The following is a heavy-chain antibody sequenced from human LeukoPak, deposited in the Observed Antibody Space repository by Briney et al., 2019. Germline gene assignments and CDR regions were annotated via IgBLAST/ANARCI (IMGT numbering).Heavy chain of an antibody. V-gene: IGHV1-3*03. J-gene: IGHJ6*03. D-gene: IGHD6-19*01. CDR1: GYTFTSTA. CDR2: INAGNGNT. Sequence: ASVKVSCKASGYTFTSTAMSWVRQAPGQRLEWMGWINAGNGNTKYSQEFQGRVTITRDTSASTVYMELSSLRSEDMAVYYCARLVHSSGWYLGYYYYYMDVWGKGTTVTVSS. CDR3: ARLVHSSGWYLGYYYYYMDV.